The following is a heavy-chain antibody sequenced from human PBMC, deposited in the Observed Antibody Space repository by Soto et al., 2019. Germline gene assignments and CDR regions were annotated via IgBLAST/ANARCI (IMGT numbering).Heavy chain of an antibody. Sequence: DVQLVESGGGLMQPGESLRLSCAASGLTVSGKKYVAWVRQAPGKVLEWVSALYYVDGSFYSDSVKGRFTTSSDSSKTTVYLQMNDLRPADTAVYYCATWHEREHAYDVWGQGTTVTVSS. CDR1: GLTVSGKKY. CDR3: ATWHEREHAYDV. V-gene: IGHV3-53*01. D-gene: IGHD1-1*01. CDR2: LYYVDGS. J-gene: IGHJ3*01.